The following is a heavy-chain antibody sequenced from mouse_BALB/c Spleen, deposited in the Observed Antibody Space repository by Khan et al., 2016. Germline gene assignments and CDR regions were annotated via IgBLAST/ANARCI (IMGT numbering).Heavy chain of an antibody. D-gene: IGHD1-1*01. CDR2: INTYSGES. CDR3: ARYRYYYGSSRYFDV. CDR1: GYTFTNYG. V-gene: IGHV9-3-1*01. J-gene: IGHJ1*01. Sequence: QIQLVQSGPELKKPGKTVKISCKASGYTFTNYGMNWVKQAPGKGLKWMGWINTYSGESTYADDFKGRFAFSLETSANTASLQINNLKNEDTDTNFCARYRYYYGSSRYFDVWGAGTTVTVSS.